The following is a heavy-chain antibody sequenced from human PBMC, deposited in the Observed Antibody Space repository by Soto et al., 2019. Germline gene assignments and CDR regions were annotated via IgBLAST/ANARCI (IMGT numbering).Heavy chain of an antibody. CDR1: GGTFSSYA. Sequence: QVQLVQSGSEVKKPGSSVKVSCKASGGTFSSYAISWVRQAPGQGPEWMGGIIPMFGTAKYAQKFQGRVTITADEFTXXAYMELRSLRSEDTAVYYCAQTLGLAVAGPGRFDLWGRGTLVTVSS. J-gene: IGHJ2*01. D-gene: IGHD6-19*01. CDR3: AQTLGLAVAGPGRFDL. CDR2: IIPMFGTA. V-gene: IGHV1-69*12.